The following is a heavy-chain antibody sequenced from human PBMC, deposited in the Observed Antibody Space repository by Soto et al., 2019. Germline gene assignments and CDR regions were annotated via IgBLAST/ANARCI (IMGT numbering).Heavy chain of an antibody. Sequence: QMQLVESGGGVVQPGRSLRLSCAASGFTFSSYGMHWVRQAPGKGLEWVAVISYDGSNKYYADSVKGRFTISRDNSKNTRYLQMNSLRDEDTAVYYCAKDLGHGGRGAFDVWGQGTMVTVSS. CDR1: GFTFSSYG. V-gene: IGHV3-30*18. CDR3: AKDLGHGGRGAFDV. J-gene: IGHJ3*01. D-gene: IGHD3-16*01. CDR2: ISYDGSNK.